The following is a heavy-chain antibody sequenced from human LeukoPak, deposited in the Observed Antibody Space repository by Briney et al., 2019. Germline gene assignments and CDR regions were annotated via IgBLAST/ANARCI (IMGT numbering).Heavy chain of an antibody. J-gene: IGHJ4*02. Sequence: PSETLSLTCAVYGGSFSGYYWSWIRQPPGKGLEWIGEINHSGSTNYNPSLKSRVTISVDTSKNQFSLKLSSVTAADTAVYYCARSVYYYPDYWGQGTLVTVSS. D-gene: IGHD3-10*01. CDR1: GGSFSGYY. V-gene: IGHV4-34*01. CDR2: INHSGST. CDR3: ARSVYYYPDY.